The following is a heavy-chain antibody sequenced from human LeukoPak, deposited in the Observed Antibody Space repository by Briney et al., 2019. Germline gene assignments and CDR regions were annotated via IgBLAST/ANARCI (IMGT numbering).Heavy chain of an antibody. Sequence: GGSLRLSCAASGFTFSTYSMNWVRQAPGKGLEWVSSISTSSYIYYADSVKGRFTISRDNAKNSLYLQMNSLRAEDTAVYYCARTRLPYSSSSLAYYFDYWGQGTLVTVSS. D-gene: IGHD6-6*01. V-gene: IGHV3-21*01. CDR1: GFTFSTYS. CDR3: ARTRLPYSSSSLAYYFDY. J-gene: IGHJ4*02. CDR2: ISTSSYI.